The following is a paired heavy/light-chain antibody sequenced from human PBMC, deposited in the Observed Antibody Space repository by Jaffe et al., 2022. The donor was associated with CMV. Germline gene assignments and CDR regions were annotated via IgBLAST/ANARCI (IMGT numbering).Heavy chain of an antibody. D-gene: IGHD2-2*02. CDR2: IKSETDDGTT. Sequence: EVHLVESGGGLVRPGGSLRLSCAASGIKVNYAWMNWVRQAPGGGLEWVGRIKSETDDGTTDLAAPVRGRFIISRHDSENTLYLQMKSLKTEDTGVYYCATGPTNYCTSASCYNRIADYYYGMDVWGQGATVTVSS. V-gene: IGHV3-15*05. CDR3: ATGPTNYCTSASCYNRIADYYYGMDV. J-gene: IGHJ6*02. CDR1: GIKVNYAW.
Light chain of an antibody. Sequence: SYVLTQPPSLSVAPGETATVTCGGNNVGSKNVYWYQQRPGQAPTLVIYYGTDRPSGIPDRFSGSKSANTATLTINRVEAGDEADYYCQVWDSDADHYVFGTGTKVTVL. CDR3: QVWDSDADHYV. CDR2: YGT. CDR1: NVGSKN. V-gene: IGLV3-21*01. J-gene: IGLJ1*01.